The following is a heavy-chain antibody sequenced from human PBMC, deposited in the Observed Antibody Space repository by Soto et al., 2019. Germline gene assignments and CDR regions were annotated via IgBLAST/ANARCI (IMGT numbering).Heavy chain of an antibody. Sequence: PGQPLKISCKGSGYGCSNSWIAWVRQMPGKGLEWMGIIYPGDSDSRYCPSFQGQVSISADKSINTAYLQWSSLKASDTAMYYCARHDAYSSSDFWGQGTLVTVSS. D-gene: IGHD6-19*01. V-gene: IGHV5-51*01. J-gene: IGHJ4*02. CDR1: GYGCSNSW. CDR3: ARHDAYSSSDF. CDR2: IYPGDSDS.